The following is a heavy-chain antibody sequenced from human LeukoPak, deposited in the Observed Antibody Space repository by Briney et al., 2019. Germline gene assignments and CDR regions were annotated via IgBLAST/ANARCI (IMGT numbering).Heavy chain of an antibody. V-gene: IGHV4-34*01. CDR2: INHSGST. D-gene: IGHD6-13*01. Sequence: PSETLSLTCAVYGGSFSGYYWSWIRQPPGKGLEWIGEINHSGSTNYNPSLKSRVTISVDTSKNQFSLKLSSVTAADTAVYYCARRKQQLVDWWGQGTLVTVSS. J-gene: IGHJ4*02. CDR1: GGSFSGYY. CDR3: ARRKQQLVDW.